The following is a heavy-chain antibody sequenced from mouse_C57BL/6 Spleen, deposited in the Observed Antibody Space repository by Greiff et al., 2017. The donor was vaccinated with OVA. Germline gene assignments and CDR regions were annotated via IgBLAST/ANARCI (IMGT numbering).Heavy chain of an antibody. CDR1: GYTFTSYW. J-gene: IGHJ2*01. CDR3: ARRDYYGSRYFDY. D-gene: IGHD1-1*01. Sequence: VQLQQPGAELVRPGSSVKLSCKASGYTFTSYWMHWVKQRPIQGLEWIGNIDPSDSETHYNQKFKDKATLTVDKSSSTAYMQLSSLTSEDSAVYYCARRDYYGSRYFDYWGQGTTLTVSS. V-gene: IGHV1-52*01. CDR2: IDPSDSET.